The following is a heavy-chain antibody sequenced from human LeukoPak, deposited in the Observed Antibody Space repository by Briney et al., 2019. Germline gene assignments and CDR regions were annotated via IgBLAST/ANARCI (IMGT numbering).Heavy chain of an antibody. V-gene: IGHV4-4*02. CDR3: ARDGSWSGYYVHNAFDI. D-gene: IGHD3-3*01. CDR1: GFTFSNFW. Sequence: ESLRLSCTASGFTFSNFWMGWVRQPPGKGLEWIGEIYHSGSTNYNPSLKSRVTISVDKSKNQFSLKLSSVTAADTAVYYCARDGSWSGYYVHNAFDIWGQGTMVTVSS. CDR2: IYHSGST. J-gene: IGHJ3*02.